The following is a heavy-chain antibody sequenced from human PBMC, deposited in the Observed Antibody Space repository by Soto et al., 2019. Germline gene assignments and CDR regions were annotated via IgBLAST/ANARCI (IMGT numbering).Heavy chain of an antibody. CDR1: GGSISSGAY. J-gene: IGHJ4*02. V-gene: IGHV4-31*03. CDR2: VYYTGTT. Sequence: QVQLQESGPGLVKPSETLSLTCTVSGGSISSGAYWSWIRQHPGEGLEWIGYVYYTGTTYYNQSLKRRLTISVDTSKQQFSLKLNSVTAADTAIYYCARLSYYDSSDYYHFDHWGQGTLVTVSS. D-gene: IGHD3-22*01. CDR3: ARLSYYDSSDYYHFDH.